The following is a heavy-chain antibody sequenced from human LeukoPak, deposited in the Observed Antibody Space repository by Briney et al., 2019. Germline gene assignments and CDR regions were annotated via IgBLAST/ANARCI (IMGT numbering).Heavy chain of an antibody. CDR1: GFTFDDYG. J-gene: IGHJ4*02. D-gene: IGHD1-7*01. CDR2: INWNGGST. Sequence: GGSLRLSCAASGFTFDDYGMSWVHQAPGKGLEWVSGINWNGGSTGYADSVKGRFTISRDNAKNSLYLQMNSLRAEDTALYYCARDGGAGITGTPFDYWGQGTLVTVSS. CDR3: ARDGGAGITGTPFDY. V-gene: IGHV3-20*04.